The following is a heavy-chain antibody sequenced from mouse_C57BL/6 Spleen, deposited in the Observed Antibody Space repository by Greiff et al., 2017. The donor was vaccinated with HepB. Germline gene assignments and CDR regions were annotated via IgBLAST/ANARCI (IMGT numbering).Heavy chain of an antibody. J-gene: IGHJ1*03. CDR3: AIYYGYDDWYFDV. Sequence: EVQGVESGPELVKPGASVKISCKASGYSFTGYYMNWVKQSPEKSLEWIGVINPSTGGTTYNQKFKAQATLTVDKSSSTAYMHLMSLTSEDSAVYYRAIYYGYDDWYFDVWGTGTTVTVSS. V-gene: IGHV1-42*01. CDR1: GYSFTGYY. CDR2: INPSTGGT. D-gene: IGHD2-2*01.